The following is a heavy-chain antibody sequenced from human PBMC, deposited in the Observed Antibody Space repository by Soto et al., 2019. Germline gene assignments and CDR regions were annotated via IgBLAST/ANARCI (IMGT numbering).Heavy chain of an antibody. CDR1: GFTFSSYS. D-gene: IGHD3-3*01. V-gene: IGHV3-48*02. CDR2: ISSSSSTI. CDR3: ARESRFLVWLSLHWFDP. Sequence: EVQLVESGGGLVQPGGSLRLSCAASGFTFSSYSMNRVRQAPGKGLEWVSYISSSSSTIYYADSVKGRVTISRDTAQNSLYLQNNSLRDEGTAVYYCARESRFLVWLSLHWFDPWGQRTLVTVSS. J-gene: IGHJ5*02.